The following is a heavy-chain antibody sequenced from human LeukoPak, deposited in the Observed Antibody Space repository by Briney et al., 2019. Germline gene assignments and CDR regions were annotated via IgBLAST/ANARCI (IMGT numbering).Heavy chain of an antibody. CDR2: ISPYTGNT. CDR3: ARVMMTVVTAHAFAI. J-gene: IGHJ3*02. D-gene: IGHD2-21*02. CDR1: GFMFTRYT. V-gene: IGHV1-18*01. Sequence: GASVKVSCRASGFMFTRYTISWLRQAPGQGLEWVGWISPYTGNTNYAQKVQGRVTMTTDASTNSAYMELRSLRSDDTAMYYCARVMMTVVTAHAFAIWSLRTMVTVSS.